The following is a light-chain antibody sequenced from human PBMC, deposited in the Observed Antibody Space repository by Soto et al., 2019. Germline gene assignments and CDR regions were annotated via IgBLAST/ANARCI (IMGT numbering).Light chain of an antibody. CDR1: QGIRND. V-gene: IGKV1-6*01. CDR2: AAS. CDR3: QQLRMYPST. Sequence: IQMTHTPSSLSPSVGERVTITCRASQGIRNDLGWYQQKPGKAPKLLIYAASSLQSGVPSRFSGSGSGTDFTLTISSLQPEDFATYYCQQLRMYPSTFGGGTKVDIK. J-gene: IGKJ4*01.